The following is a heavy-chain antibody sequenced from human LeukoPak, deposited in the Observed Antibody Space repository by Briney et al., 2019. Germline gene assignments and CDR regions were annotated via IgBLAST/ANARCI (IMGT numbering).Heavy chain of an antibody. CDR1: GGSFSGYY. CDR3: ARGGRGYLDY. V-gene: IGHV4-34*01. CDR2: INHSGST. Sequence: NPSETLSLTCAVYGGSFSGYYWSWIRQPPGKGLEWIGEINHSGSTNYNPSLKSRVTISVDTSKNQFSLKLSSVTAADTAVYYCARGGRGYLDYWGQGTLVTVSS. D-gene: IGHD5-12*01. J-gene: IGHJ4*02.